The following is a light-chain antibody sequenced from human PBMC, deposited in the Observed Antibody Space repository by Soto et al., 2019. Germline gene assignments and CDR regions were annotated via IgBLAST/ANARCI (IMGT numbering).Light chain of an antibody. J-gene: IGLJ1*01. V-gene: IGLV2-23*02. CDR1: GSDVGAYNL. Sequence: QSVLTQPASVSGSPGQLITISCAGTGSDVGAYNLVSWYQQHPGKAPKLNICEVNTRPSGISTRFSGSKSGDTASLTISGLQAEDEADYFCCSYAFTVAYVLGTGTNVTVL. CDR2: EVN. CDR3: CSYAFTVAYV.